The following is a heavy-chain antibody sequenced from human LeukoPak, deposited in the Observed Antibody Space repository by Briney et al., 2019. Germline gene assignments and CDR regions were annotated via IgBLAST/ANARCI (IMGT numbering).Heavy chain of an antibody. CDR2: IYPGDSDT. CDR3: ARSPGAPRHGYYYFDD. Sequence: GESLKISCKASGYSFTNYWIGWVRQMPGKGLEWMGIIYPGDSDTRYSPSFQGQVTISADKSITTAYLQWTSLKASDTAMYYCARSPGAPRHGYYYFDDWGQGTLVTVSS. CDR1: GYSFTNYW. J-gene: IGHJ4*02. D-gene: IGHD5-24*01. V-gene: IGHV5-51*01.